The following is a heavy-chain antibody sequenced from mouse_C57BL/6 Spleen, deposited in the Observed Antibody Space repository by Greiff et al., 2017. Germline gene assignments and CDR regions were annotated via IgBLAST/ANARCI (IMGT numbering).Heavy chain of an antibody. J-gene: IGHJ2*01. CDR1: GYTFTSYT. Sequence: QVQLQQSGAELARPGASVKMSCKASGYTFTSYTMHWVKQRPGQGLEWIGNITPSSGYTKYNQKFKDQATLTVDKSSSTAYMQLSSLTSEDSAGYYCARSGYGEYFDYWGQGTTLTGSS. V-gene: IGHV1-4*01. D-gene: IGHD3-1*01. CDR3: ARSGYGEYFDY. CDR2: ITPSSGYT.